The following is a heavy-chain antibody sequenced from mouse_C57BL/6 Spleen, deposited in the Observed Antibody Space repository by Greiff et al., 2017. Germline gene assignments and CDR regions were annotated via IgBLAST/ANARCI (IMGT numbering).Heavy chain of an antibody. J-gene: IGHJ2*01. CDR2: IDPEDGET. Sequence: VQLQQSGAELVTPGASVKLSCTASGFNIKDYYMHWVKQRTEQGLEWIGRIDPEDGETKYASKFQGKATITADTSSNTAYLQLSSLTSEDTAVYYCARDDYDGRGYFDYWGQGTTLTVSS. CDR3: ARDDYDGRGYFDY. V-gene: IGHV14-2*01. CDR1: GFNIKDYY. D-gene: IGHD2-4*01.